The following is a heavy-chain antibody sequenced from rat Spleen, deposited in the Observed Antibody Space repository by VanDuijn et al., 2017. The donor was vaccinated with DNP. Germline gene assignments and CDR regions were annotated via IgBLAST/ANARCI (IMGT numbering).Heavy chain of an antibody. V-gene: IGHV5-17*01. CDR3: ARHLENYFDY. J-gene: IGHJ2*01. CDR1: GFTFSDYY. D-gene: IGHD4-2*01. Sequence: EVQLVESGGGLVQPGNSLKLSCAASGFTFSDYYIAWVRQAPTQGLEWVATINYDGSSTYYRDSVKGRFTISRDNAKSTLYLQMDSLRSEDTATYYCARHLENYFDYWGQGVMVTVSS. CDR2: INYDGSST.